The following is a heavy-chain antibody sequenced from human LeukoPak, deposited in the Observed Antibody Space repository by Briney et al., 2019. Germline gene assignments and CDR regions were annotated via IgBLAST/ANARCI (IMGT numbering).Heavy chain of an antibody. D-gene: IGHD1-1*01. V-gene: IGHV3-30*03. CDR3: ATELRIGATGYLFAFDI. J-gene: IGHJ3*02. CDR2: ISFDESNK. CDR1: GFTFGSYA. Sequence: GGSLRLSCAASGFTFGSYAMHWVRQAPGKGLEWVALISFDESNKYYADSVKGRFTISRDNYKNTLYLQMNSLRVEDTAVYYCATELRIGATGYLFAFDIWGQGTMVTVSS.